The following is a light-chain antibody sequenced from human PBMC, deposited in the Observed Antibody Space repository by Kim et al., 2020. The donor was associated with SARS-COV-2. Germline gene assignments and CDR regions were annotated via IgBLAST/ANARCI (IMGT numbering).Light chain of an antibody. J-gene: IGKJ4*01. V-gene: IGKV1-39*01. CDR1: QTISSY. Sequence: DIQMTQSPSSLSASVGDRVTITCRASQTISSYLNWYQQKPGKAPNLLIYAASDLQSGVPSRFSGSGSGTDFTLTISSLQPEDFATYYCQQSYSTPLTFGGGTKLEI. CDR2: AAS. CDR3: QQSYSTPLT.